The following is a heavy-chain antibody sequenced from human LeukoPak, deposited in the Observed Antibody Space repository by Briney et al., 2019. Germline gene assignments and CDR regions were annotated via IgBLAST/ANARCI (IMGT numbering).Heavy chain of an antibody. CDR2: ISGGSGST. J-gene: IGHJ4*02. CDR3: AKHRFESGGYHSTD. Sequence: GSLRLSCAASGFTVSSNYMSWVRQAPGKGLAWVSTISGGSGSTYCAGSVKGRFTISRDNSKNTLYLQMNSLRDEDTAVYYCAKHRFESGGYHSTDWGQGTLVTVSS. V-gene: IGHV3-23*01. D-gene: IGHD3-22*01. CDR1: GFTVSSNY.